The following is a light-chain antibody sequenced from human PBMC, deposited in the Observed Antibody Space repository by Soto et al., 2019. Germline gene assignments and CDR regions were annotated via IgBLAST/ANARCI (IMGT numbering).Light chain of an antibody. CDR3: QQYNKWPPWT. Sequence: EIVFTQSPGTLSFSPGERATLSCRASQSVSSSYLAWYQQKPGQAPRLLIFAASSRASGIPDRFSGSGSGTDFTLTISSLQSEDFAVYYCQQYNKWPPWTFGQGTKVDIK. V-gene: IGKV3-20*01. CDR2: AAS. CDR1: QSVSSSY. J-gene: IGKJ1*01.